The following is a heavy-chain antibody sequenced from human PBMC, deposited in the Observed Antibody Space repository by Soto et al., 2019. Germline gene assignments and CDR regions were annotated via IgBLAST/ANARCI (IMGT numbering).Heavy chain of an antibody. CDR1: GFTFSNCA. D-gene: IGHD3-16*02. CDR2: ISVRGGST. V-gene: IGHV3-23*01. Sequence: GGALRLSCSASGFTFSNCAMSWVRQAPGKGLEWVSTISVRGGSTYYADSVKGRLTISRDNSKNTLFLQMNSLRAEDTAVYYCAKRFYREEDGHNFFDSWGQGTLVTVSS. J-gene: IGHJ4*02. CDR3: AKRFYREEDGHNFFDS.